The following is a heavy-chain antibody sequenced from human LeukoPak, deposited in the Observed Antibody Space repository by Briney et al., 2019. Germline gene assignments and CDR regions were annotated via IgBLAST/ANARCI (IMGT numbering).Heavy chain of an antibody. CDR2: ISWDGGST. CDR1: GFTFDDYT. CDR3: AKDSSGSGSYLYYMDV. D-gene: IGHD3-10*01. Sequence: SGGSLRLSCAASGFTFDDYTMHWVRQAPGKGLEWVSLISWDGGSTYYADSVKGRFTISRDNSKNSLYLQMNSLRTEDTALYYCAKDSSGSGSYLYYMDVWGKGTTVTISS. J-gene: IGHJ6*03. V-gene: IGHV3-43*01.